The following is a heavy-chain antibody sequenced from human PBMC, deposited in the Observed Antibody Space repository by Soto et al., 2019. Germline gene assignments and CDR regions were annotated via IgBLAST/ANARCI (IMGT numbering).Heavy chain of an antibody. CDR1: GFTFSSYA. CDR3: ARSGGSTSPATRYFEH. J-gene: IGHJ4*02. V-gene: IGHV3-30*09. D-gene: IGHD3-16*01. CDR2: IVYDGNIK. Sequence: QVQLVESGGGVVQPGRSLTLSCAASGFTFSSYAMHWVRQAPGKGLEWVIVIVYDGNIKYYADSVKGRFAVSRDNSQNTLYLQMNSLTPEDTALYYCARSGGSTSPATRYFEHWGQGTLVTVSS.